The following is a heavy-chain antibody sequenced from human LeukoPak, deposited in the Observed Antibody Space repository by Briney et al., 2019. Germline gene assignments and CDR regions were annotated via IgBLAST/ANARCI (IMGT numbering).Heavy chain of an antibody. J-gene: IGHJ4*02. CDR1: GGSVSSGSYY. V-gene: IGHV4-61*01. CDR2: IYYSGSI. D-gene: IGHD3-22*01. CDR3: ARENPSGYYNRPIDY. Sequence: SETLSLTCTVSGGSVSSGSYYWSWIRQPPGKGLEWIGDIYYSGSIKYNPSLKSRVTMSVDTSKNQFSLKLSSVTAADTAIYYCARENPSGYYNRPIDYWGQGTLVTVSS.